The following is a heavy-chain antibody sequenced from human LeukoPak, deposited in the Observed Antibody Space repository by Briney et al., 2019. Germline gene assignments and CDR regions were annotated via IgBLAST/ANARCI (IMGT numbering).Heavy chain of an antibody. CDR3: ARDSPSHCSSTSCYSALAQDFDY. CDR2: ISSSSYI. CDR1: GFTFSSYS. J-gene: IGHJ4*02. V-gene: IGHV3-21*01. D-gene: IGHD2-2*01. Sequence: SGGSLRLSCAASGFTFSSYSMNWVRQAPGKGLEWVSSISSSSYIYYADSVKGRFTISRDNAKNSLYLQMNSLRAEDTAVYYCARDSPSHCSSTSCYSALAQDFDYWGQGTLVTVSS.